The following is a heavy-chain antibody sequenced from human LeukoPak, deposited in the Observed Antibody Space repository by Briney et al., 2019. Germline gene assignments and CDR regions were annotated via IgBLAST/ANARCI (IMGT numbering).Heavy chain of an antibody. CDR3: ARDGTGGATAGFDN. D-gene: IGHD1-26*01. Sequence: GPSVKVSCKVSGYTLITYGIAWVRQAPGQGREWMGWISAYNGDTNYAQKGQSTVTMSTDTSTSTAYMELRSLRSDDTAVYYCARDGTGGATAGFDNWGQGTLVTVSS. V-gene: IGHV1-18*01. CDR1: GYTLITYG. CDR2: ISAYNGDT. J-gene: IGHJ4*02.